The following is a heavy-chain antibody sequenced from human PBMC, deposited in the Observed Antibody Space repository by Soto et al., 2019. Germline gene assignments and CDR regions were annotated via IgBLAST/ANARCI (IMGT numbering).Heavy chain of an antibody. Sequence: EVQLLESGGGLVQPGGSLRLSCAASGFTFNNYAMTWVRQAPGKGLEWVSAISGGGDTTSYADSVKGRFTVSRAGSKNTLYLQMSSLRAEDPALYYCAKGRGGSGSLTPRVDFWGQGTLVTVSS. CDR1: GFTFNNYA. CDR2: ISGGGDTT. D-gene: IGHD3-10*01. J-gene: IGHJ4*02. V-gene: IGHV3-23*01. CDR3: AKGRGGSGSLTPRVDF.